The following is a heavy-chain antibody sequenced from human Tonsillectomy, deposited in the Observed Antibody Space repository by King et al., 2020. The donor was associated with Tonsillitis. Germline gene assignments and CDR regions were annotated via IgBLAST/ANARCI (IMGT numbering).Heavy chain of an antibody. CDR3: ARGSGSPTAAAFDI. D-gene: IGHD3-10*01. V-gene: IGHV3-33*08. CDR2: IWVDGSNK. J-gene: IGHJ3*02. CDR1: GFSFSIHG. Sequence: VQLVESGGGVVQPGRSLILSCAASGFSFSIHGMHWVRQAPGKGLEWVAVIWVDGSNKYYADTVKGRFSIARDNSPNTLYLQMNSLRAEDTAVYYCARGSGSPTAAAFDIWGQGTMVTVSS.